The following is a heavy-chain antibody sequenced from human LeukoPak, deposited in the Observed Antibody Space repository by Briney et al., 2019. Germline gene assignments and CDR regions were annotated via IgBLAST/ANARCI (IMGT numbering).Heavy chain of an antibody. D-gene: IGHD2-15*01. Sequence: ASVKLSSTPSASTFIRSYIHWVRQAPRQGLEGMGWVDPYTGGTNYAQKFRGRLSVTKDTSINTTFIELRSLRSDETAVYFCAKAWLVVLSEIVYFFDYWGQGALVTVSS. V-gene: IGHV1-2*02. CDR2: VDPYTGGT. CDR3: AKAWLVVLSEIVYFFDY. J-gene: IGHJ4*02. CDR1: ASTFIRSY.